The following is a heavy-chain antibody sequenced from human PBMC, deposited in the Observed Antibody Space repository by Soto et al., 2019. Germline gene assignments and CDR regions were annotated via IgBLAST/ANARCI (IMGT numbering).Heavy chain of an antibody. V-gene: IGHV1-18*01. D-gene: IGHD4-17*01. CDR1: VYTFTSCG. J-gene: IGHJ3*02. CDR2: ISAYNGNT. Sequence: GASVKVSCKASVYTFTSCGISWVRQAPGQGLEWMGWISAYNGNTNYAQKLQGRVTMTTDTSTSTAYMELRSLRSDDTAVYYCARVGGFGDYVRDAFDIWGQGTMVTVSS. CDR3: ARVGGFGDYVRDAFDI.